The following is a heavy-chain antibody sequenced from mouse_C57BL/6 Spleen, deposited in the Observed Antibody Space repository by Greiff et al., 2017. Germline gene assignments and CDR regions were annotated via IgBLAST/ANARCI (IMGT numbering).Heavy chain of an antibody. Sequence: QVHVKQSGAELARPGASVKLSCKASGYTFTSYGISWVKQRTGQGLEWIGEIYPRSGNTYYNEKFKGKATLTADKSSSTAYMELRSLTSEDSAVYFCADYYGSRDYWGQGTTLTVSS. CDR1: GYTFTSYG. CDR2: IYPRSGNT. CDR3: ADYYGSRDY. V-gene: IGHV1-81*01. D-gene: IGHD1-1*01. J-gene: IGHJ2*01.